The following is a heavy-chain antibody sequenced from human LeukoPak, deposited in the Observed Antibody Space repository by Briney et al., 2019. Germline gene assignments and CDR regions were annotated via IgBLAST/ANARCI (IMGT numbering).Heavy chain of an antibody. D-gene: IGHD4-17*01. J-gene: IGHJ6*02. Sequence: SETLSLTCTVSGGSISSSSYYWGWIRQPPGKGLEWIGSIYYSGSTYYNPSLKSRVTISVDTSKNQFSLKLSSVTAADTAVYYCARDGDYGDYPDYYYYGMDVWGQGTTVTVSS. CDR2: IYYSGST. V-gene: IGHV4-39*07. CDR1: GGSISSSSYY. CDR3: ARDGDYGDYPDYYYYGMDV.